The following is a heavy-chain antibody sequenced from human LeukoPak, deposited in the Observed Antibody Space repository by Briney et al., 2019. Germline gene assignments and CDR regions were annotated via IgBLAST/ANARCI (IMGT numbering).Heavy chain of an antibody. Sequence: GGSLRLSCASSGFTFSSYAMSWVRQAPGKGLEWVSAISGSGGSTYYADSVKGRFTISRDNSKNTLYLQMNSLRAEDTAVYYCARSSYPYYFDYWGQGTLVTVSS. J-gene: IGHJ4*02. V-gene: IGHV3-23*01. D-gene: IGHD6-19*01. CDR1: GFTFSSYA. CDR3: ARSSYPYYFDY. CDR2: ISGSGGST.